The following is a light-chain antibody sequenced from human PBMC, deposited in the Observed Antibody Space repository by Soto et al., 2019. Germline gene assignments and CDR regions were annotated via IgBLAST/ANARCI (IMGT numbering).Light chain of an antibody. CDR3: SSYAGSNLVV. CDR2: EVS. J-gene: IGLJ2*01. Sequence: QSVLTQPPSASGSPGQSVTISCTGTSSDDGGYNYVSWYQQHPGKAPKLMIYEVSKRPSGVPDRFSGSKSGNTASLTVSGLQAEDEADYYCSSYAGSNLVVFGGGTKLTV. V-gene: IGLV2-8*01. CDR1: SSDDGGYNY.